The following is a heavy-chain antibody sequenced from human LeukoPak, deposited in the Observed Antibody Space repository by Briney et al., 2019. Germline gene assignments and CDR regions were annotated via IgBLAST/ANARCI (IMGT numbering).Heavy chain of an antibody. D-gene: IGHD3-22*01. J-gene: IGHJ4*02. Sequence: GGSLRLSCAASGFTFSSYWMHWVRQAPGKGLVWVSRINSDGSSTSYADSVKGRFTISRDNAKNTLYLQMNSLRAEDTAVYYCARDTPRAYYYDSNGSREDYWGQGTLVTVSS. CDR1: GFTFSSYW. CDR2: INSDGSST. CDR3: ARDTPRAYYYDSNGSREDY. V-gene: IGHV3-74*01.